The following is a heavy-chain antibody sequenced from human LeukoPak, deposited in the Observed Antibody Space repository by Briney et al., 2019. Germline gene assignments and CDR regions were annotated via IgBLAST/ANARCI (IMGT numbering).Heavy chain of an antibody. Sequence: GGSLRLSCAASGFTFSSYGMNWVHQAPGKGLEWVSYISSSGSTIYYADSVKGRFTISRDNAKNSLYLQMNSLRAEDTAVYYCATNPVVVTATYSTCWGQGTLVTVSS. V-gene: IGHV3-48*03. CDR2: ISSSGSTI. D-gene: IGHD2-21*02. CDR3: ATNPVVVTATYSTC. CDR1: GFTFSSYG. J-gene: IGHJ4*02.